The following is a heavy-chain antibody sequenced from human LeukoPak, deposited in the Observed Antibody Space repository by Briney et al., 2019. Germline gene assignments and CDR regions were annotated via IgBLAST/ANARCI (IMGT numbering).Heavy chain of an antibody. CDR2: IYYSGST. CDR1: GGSISSYY. D-gene: IGHD3-10*01. CDR3: ARDEPSMVRGVIGFDP. V-gene: IGHV4-59*12. Sequence: PSETLSLTCTVSGGSISSYYWSWIRQPPGKGLEWIGYIYYSGSTNYNPSLKSRVTISVDTSKNQFSLKLSSVTAADTAVYYCARDEPSMVRGVIGFDPWGQGTLVTVSS. J-gene: IGHJ5*02.